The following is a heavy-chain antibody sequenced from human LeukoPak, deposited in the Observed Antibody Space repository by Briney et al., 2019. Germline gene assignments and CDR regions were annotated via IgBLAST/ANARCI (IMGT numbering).Heavy chain of an antibody. Sequence: GASVKVSCKASGYTLTDHYVHWVRQAPGQGLEWMGWINPNSGGTDYAQKFQGRVTMTRDTSISTAYMELSRLGSDDTAVYYCARDPRIAAVGDNNWFDPWGQGTLVTVFS. CDR1: GYTLTDHY. D-gene: IGHD6-13*01. V-gene: IGHV1-2*02. CDR3: ARDPRIAAVGDNNWFDP. J-gene: IGHJ5*02. CDR2: INPNSGGT.